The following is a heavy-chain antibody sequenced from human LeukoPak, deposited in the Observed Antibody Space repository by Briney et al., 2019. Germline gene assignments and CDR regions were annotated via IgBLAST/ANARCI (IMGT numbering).Heavy chain of an antibody. J-gene: IGHJ4*02. CDR1: GFTFSSYA. CDR3: ARGYSSSSKGVDY. CDR2: ISYDGSNK. Sequence: PPGGSLRLSCAASGFTFSSYAMHWVRQAPGKGLEWVAVISYDGSNKYYADSVKGRFTISRDNSKNTLYLQMNSLRAEDTAAYYCARGYSSSSKGVDYWGQGTLVTVSS. D-gene: IGHD6-6*01. V-gene: IGHV3-30-3*01.